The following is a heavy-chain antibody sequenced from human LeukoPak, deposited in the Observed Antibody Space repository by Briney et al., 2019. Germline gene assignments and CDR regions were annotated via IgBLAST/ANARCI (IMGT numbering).Heavy chain of an antibody. CDR1: GYSFTNHW. Sequence: GESLKISCKGSGYSFTNHWIGWVGQMPGKGLEWMGIIYPGDSDTRYSPSFQGQVTISADKSIITAYLQWSSLKASDTAMYYCARHRRSSQNTVDAFDIWGQGTMVTVSS. V-gene: IGHV5-51*01. J-gene: IGHJ3*02. CDR2: IYPGDSDT. CDR3: ARHRRSSQNTVDAFDI. D-gene: IGHD6-13*01.